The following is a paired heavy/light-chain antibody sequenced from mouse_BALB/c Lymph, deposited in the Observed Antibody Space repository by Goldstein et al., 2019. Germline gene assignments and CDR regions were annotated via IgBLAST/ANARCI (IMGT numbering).Light chain of an antibody. Sequence: DVVMTQTPLTLSVTIGQPASISCKSSQSLLDSDGKTYLNWLLQRPGQSPKRLIYLVSKLDSGVPDRFTGSGSGTDFTLKISRVEAEDLGVYYCWQGTHFPHTFGGGTKLEIK. J-gene: IGKJ2*01. CDR2: LVS. V-gene: IGKV1-135*01. CDR3: WQGTHFPHT. CDR1: QSLLDSDGKTY.
Heavy chain of an antibody. V-gene: IGHV6-6*02. CDR1: GFTFSNYW. CDR3: SAIWSYYAMDY. D-gene: IGHD1-1*02. Sequence: EVKLEESGGGLVQPGGSMKLSCVASGFTFSNYWMNWVRQSPEKGLEWVAEIRLKSNNYATHYAESVKGRFTISRDDSKSSVYLQMNNLRAEDTGIYYCSAIWSYYAMDYWGQGTSVTVSS. CDR2: IRLKSNNYAT. J-gene: IGHJ4*01.